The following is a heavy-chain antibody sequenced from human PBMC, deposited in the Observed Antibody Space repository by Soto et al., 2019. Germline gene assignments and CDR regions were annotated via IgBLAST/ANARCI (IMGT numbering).Heavy chain of an antibody. CDR2: IWYDGSNK. CDR1: GFTFSSYG. CDR3: ARDQGQLVTIYYFDY. D-gene: IGHD6-6*01. J-gene: IGHJ4*02. V-gene: IGHV3-33*01. Sequence: GGSLRLSCAASGFTFSSYGMHWVREAPGKGLEWVAVIWYDGSNKYYADSVKGRFTISRDNSKNTLYLQMNSLRAEDTAVYYCARDQGQLVTIYYFDYWGQGTLVTVSS.